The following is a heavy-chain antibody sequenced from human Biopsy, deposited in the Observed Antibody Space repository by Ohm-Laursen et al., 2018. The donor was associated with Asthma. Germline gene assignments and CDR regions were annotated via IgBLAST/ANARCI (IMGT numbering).Heavy chain of an antibody. CDR3: ARGQKSPGDRWFDP. D-gene: IGHD7-27*01. J-gene: IGHJ5*02. CDR1: GYTFIGYH. CDR2: INPNSGGT. V-gene: IGHV1-2*06. Sequence: ASVKVSCKPSGYTFIGYHIHWVRQAPGQGLGWMGRINPNSGGTNYAQKFQGRVTMTSDTSISTAYMELSRLRSDDTALYYCARGQKSPGDRWFDPWGQGTLVTVSS.